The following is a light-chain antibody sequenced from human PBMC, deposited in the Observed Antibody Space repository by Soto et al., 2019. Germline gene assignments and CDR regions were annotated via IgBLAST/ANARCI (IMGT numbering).Light chain of an antibody. Sequence: EIVLTQSPATLSLSPGDIATLCCRASQSVSSYLAWYQKKPGQAPRLLIYDASNRATGIPARFSGSWSGTDCNLTISSLQPEDVATYYCQQSYSTPFTFGQGTRLEIK. CDR3: QQSYSTPFT. V-gene: IGKV3-11*01. J-gene: IGKJ5*01. CDR1: QSVSSY. CDR2: DAS.